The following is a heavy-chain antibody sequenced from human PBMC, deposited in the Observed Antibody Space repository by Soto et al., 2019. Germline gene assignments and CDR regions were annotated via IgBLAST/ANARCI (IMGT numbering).Heavy chain of an antibody. Sequence: SETLSLTCTVSGGSISSYYWSWIRQPPGKGLEWIGYIYYSGSTNYNPSLKSRVTISVDTSKNQFSLKLSSVTAADTAVYYCARTTYYDILTGYRHPDAFDIWGQGTMVTVSS. J-gene: IGHJ3*02. D-gene: IGHD3-9*01. CDR2: IYYSGST. CDR3: ARTTYYDILTGYRHPDAFDI. CDR1: GGSISSYY. V-gene: IGHV4-59*01.